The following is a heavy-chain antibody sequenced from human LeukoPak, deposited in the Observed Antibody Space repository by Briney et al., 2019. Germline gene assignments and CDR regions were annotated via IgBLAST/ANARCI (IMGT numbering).Heavy chain of an antibody. D-gene: IGHD3-10*01. Sequence: GGSLRLSCAASGFIFTNSAMSWVRQAPGKGLEWVSTISASGGSTYYADSVKGRFTISRDHSKSTVYVEMKSLRAEDTAVYYCAKVLYYYCSGTNYYIFGMDAWGQGTTVTVSS. CDR3: AKVLYYYCSGTNYYIFGMDA. V-gene: IGHV3-23*01. CDR2: ISASGGST. CDR1: GFIFTNSA. J-gene: IGHJ6*02.